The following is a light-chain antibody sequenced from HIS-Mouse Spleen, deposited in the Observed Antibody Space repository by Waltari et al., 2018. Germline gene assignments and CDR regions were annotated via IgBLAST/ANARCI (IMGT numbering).Light chain of an antibody. V-gene: IGLV2-8*01. J-gene: IGLJ2*01. CDR3: SSYAGSNNLV. CDR1: SSDGGGYNY. CDR2: EVS. Sequence: QSALTQPPSASGSPGQSVTISCTGTSSDGGGYNYVSWYQQHPGKAPKLMIYEVSTRPAGGPDRFSGSKSGNTASLTVSGLQAEDEADYYCSSYAGSNNLVFGGGTKLTVL.